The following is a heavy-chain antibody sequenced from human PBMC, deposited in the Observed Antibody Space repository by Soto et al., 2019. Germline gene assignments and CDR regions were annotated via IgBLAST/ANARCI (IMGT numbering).Heavy chain of an antibody. J-gene: IGHJ4*02. CDR3: ERDGLLDSGES. Sequence: WESXRLSCSASVFTCIISCIYLFRQAPGKGLVWVSGISGDGGSTTHADSVNGRLTISRDNAKNTLYLQMNTLRVEDTALYYCERDGLLDSGESWGQGTLVTVYS. CDR1: VFTCIISC. V-gene: IGHV3-74*01. D-gene: IGHD2-21*01. CDR2: ISGDGGST.